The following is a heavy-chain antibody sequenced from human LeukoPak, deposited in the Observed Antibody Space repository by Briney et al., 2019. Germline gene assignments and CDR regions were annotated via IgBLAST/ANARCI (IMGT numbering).Heavy chain of an antibody. CDR2: IYSGGST. CDR1: GFTFSSYS. Sequence: GGSLRLSCAASGFTFSSYSMNWVRQAPGKGLEWVSVIYSGGSTYYADSVKGRFTISRDNSKNTLYLQMNSLRAEDTAVYYCATSYSYGPYYWGQGTLVTVSS. J-gene: IGHJ4*02. CDR3: ATSYSYGPYY. V-gene: IGHV3-53*01. D-gene: IGHD5-18*01.